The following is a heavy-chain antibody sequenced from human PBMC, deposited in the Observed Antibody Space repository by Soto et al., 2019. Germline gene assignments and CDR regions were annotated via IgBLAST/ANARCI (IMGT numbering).Heavy chain of an antibody. CDR3: ARHFAYYDSSGYYYYFDY. J-gene: IGHJ4*02. Sequence: GASVKVSCKASGYTFTSYGISWVRQAPGQGLEWMGWISAYNGNTNYAQKLQGRVTMTTDTSTSTAYMELRSLRSDDTAVYYCARHFAYYDSSGYYYYFDYWGQGTLVTVSS. CDR2: ISAYNGNT. V-gene: IGHV1-18*04. CDR1: GYTFTSYG. D-gene: IGHD3-22*01.